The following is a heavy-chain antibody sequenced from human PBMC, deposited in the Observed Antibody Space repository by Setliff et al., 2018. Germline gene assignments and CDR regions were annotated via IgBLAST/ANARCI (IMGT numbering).Heavy chain of an antibody. V-gene: IGHV1-18*01. J-gene: IGHJ3*02. CDR2: ISSYNSDVT. CDR3: ARDLNRWFGEFAFDI. Sequence: ASVKVSCKASAYILSSYGISWVRQVPGQGLEWMGWISSYNSDVTNYAQRFQGRVTMKTDTSTSAAYMELRSLRSDDTAVYYCARDLNRWFGEFAFDIWGQGTMVTVSS. CDR1: AYILSSYG. D-gene: IGHD3-10*01.